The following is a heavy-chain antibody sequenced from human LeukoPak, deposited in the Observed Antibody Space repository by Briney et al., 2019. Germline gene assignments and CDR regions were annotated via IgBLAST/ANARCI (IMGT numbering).Heavy chain of an antibody. CDR2: IKQDGSEK. V-gene: IGHV3-7*01. J-gene: IGHJ6*03. D-gene: IGHD5-12*01. CDR3: ARDVHSVATPPYYYYYYYMDV. CDR1: GFTFSSYW. Sequence: GGSLRLSCAASGFTFSSYWMSWVRQAPGKGLEWVANIKQDGSEKYYVDSVKGRFTISRDNAKNSLYLQMNSLRAEDTAVYYCARDVHSVATPPYYYYYYYMDVWGKGTTVTVSS.